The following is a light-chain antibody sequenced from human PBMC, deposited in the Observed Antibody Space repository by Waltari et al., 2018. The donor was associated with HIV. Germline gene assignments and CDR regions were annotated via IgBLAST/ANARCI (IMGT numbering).Light chain of an antibody. V-gene: IGKV1-5*03. CDR3: QQYNTYPIT. J-gene: IGKJ5*01. CDR1: QSISNW. Sequence: DIQMTQSPSTLSASVGDRVTVTCRASQSISNWLAWYQQKPGKAPKLLMYKASTLESGVPSRFSGSGSETEITLTISSLRPDDFATYYCQQYNTYPITFGQGTRLEIK. CDR2: KAS.